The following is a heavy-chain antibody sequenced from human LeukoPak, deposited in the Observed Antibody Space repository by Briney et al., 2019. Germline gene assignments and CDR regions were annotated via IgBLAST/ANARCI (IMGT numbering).Heavy chain of an antibody. Sequence: SETLSLTCVVSGVSINSYHWTWIRQPPGKGLEWIGYVDYSGSTNNNPSLESRVTISVDTSKNQFSLKLTSVTAADTAVYYCARGRSVAAPLYDIWGPGTMVTVSS. J-gene: IGHJ3*02. CDR3: ARGRSVAAPLYDI. D-gene: IGHD6-19*01. V-gene: IGHV4-59*01. CDR1: GVSINSYH. CDR2: VDYSGST.